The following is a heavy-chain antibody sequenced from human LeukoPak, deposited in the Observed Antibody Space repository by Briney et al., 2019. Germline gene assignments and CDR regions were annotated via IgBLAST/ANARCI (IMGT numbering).Heavy chain of an antibody. J-gene: IGHJ4*02. CDR3: ARDPSGSSWSDY. CDR1: GYTFTSYG. D-gene: IGHD6-13*01. Sequence: ASVKVSCKASGYTFTSYGISWVRQAPGQGLEWMGWISTNNGNTIHAQKLQGRVTMTTDTSTSTAYMELRSLRSDDTAVYYCARDPSGSSWSDYWGQGTLVTVSS. CDR2: ISTNNGNT. V-gene: IGHV1-18*01.